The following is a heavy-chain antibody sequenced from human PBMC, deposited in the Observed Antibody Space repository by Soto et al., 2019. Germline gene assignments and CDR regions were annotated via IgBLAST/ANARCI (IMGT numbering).Heavy chain of an antibody. D-gene: IGHD2-15*01. CDR1: GDSISNYY. V-gene: IGHV4-4*08. Sequence: QVQLQESGPGLVKPSETLSLTCSVSGDSISNYYLTWIRQPPGKGLEWIGYIYSTGSTNYNPSLKSRVIISLDTSKNQFSLILSSVTAADTAVYYCARPGGLFDAFDIWGQGTMVTVSS. CDR3: ARPGGLFDAFDI. CDR2: IYSTGST. J-gene: IGHJ3*02.